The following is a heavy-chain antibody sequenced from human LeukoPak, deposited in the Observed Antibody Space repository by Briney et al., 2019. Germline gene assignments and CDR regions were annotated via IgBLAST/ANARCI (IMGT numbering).Heavy chain of an antibody. V-gene: IGHV4-34*01. Sequence: SETLSLTCAVYGGSFSGYYWSWIRQPPGKGLEWIGEINHSGSTNYNPSLKSRVTISVDTSKNQFSLKLSSVTAADTAVYYCARVFGYYYYYMDVWGKGTTVTISS. D-gene: IGHD3-16*01. J-gene: IGHJ6*03. CDR2: INHSGST. CDR1: GGSFSGYY. CDR3: ARVFGYYYYYMDV.